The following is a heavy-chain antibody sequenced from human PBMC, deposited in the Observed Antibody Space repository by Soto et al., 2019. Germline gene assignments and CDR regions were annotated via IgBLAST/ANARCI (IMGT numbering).Heavy chain of an antibody. J-gene: IGHJ4*02. D-gene: IGHD2-2*02. CDR2: ISSGATAR. V-gene: IGHV3-48*02. CDR3: KRPRCYNGNYSPL. CDR1: GFSVSDSS. Sequence: DVELVESGGGLVQPGGSLRLSCAVSGFSVSDSSVSWVRQAPGKGLEWVAFISSGATARYYAASVRGRITISGDTANNSVSLQMSSLRDEDTAVYYCKRPRCYNGNYSPLWGQGTLVPVSS.